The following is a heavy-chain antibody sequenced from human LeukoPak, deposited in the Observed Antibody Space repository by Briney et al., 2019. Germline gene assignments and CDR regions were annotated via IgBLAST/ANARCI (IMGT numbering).Heavy chain of an antibody. V-gene: IGHV1-18*01. CDR3: ARDLERGYSYGYNAFDI. D-gene: IGHD5-18*01. CDR2: ITAGNGNT. J-gene: IGHJ3*02. Sequence: ASVKVSCKASGYNFNSYGIGWVRQAPRQGLEWMGWITAGNGNTNYAQKVQGRVTMTTDTSTSTAYMELRSLRSDDTAVYFCARDLERGYSYGYNAFDIWGQGTMVTASS. CDR1: GYNFNSYG.